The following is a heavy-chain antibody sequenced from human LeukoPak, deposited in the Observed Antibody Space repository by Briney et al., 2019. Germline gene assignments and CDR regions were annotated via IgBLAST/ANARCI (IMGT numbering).Heavy chain of an antibody. CDR3: ARAWGFREDWFFDL. CDR2: IYFSGTT. CDR1: GRHNHNGGHL. Sequence: PSETLSLTCAVSGRHNHNGGHLWRWIRQPRGEDLEWFGNIYFSGTTFHNPSLESRVILSVDNSNNRFSLTLTSVTAADTAVYYARAWGFREDWFFDLWGRGALVTVSS. J-gene: IGHJ2*01. D-gene: IGHD5-24*01. V-gene: IGHV4-30-2*01.